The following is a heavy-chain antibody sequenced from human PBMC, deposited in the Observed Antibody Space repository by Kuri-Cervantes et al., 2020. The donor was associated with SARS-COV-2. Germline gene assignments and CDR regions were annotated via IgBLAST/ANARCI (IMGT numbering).Heavy chain of an antibody. CDR3: AKDGCSSTSCYMGYYFDY. CDR2: IWYDGSKN. Sequence: SLRLSCAASGFTLSNYAMHWVRQAPGKGLEWVAVIWYDGSKNYYADSVKGRFTISRDNSKNTLYLQMNSLRAEDTAVHYCAKDGCSSTSCYMGYYFDYWGQGTLVTVSS. D-gene: IGHD2-2*02. J-gene: IGHJ4*02. CDR1: GFTLSNYA. V-gene: IGHV3-33*06.